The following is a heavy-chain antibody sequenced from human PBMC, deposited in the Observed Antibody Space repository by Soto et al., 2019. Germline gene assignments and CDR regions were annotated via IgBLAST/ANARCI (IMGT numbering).Heavy chain of an antibody. V-gene: IGHV5-51*01. CDR3: ARPDSSTSCYGGTCYYVMDV. Sequence: HGEALKISCRASGYSFTSYWLGWLRQMPGKGLEWMGAIYPSDSKTTYSPSFQGQVTFSADKSIDTAYLQWTRLKASDTAVYYCARPDSSTSCYGGTCYYVMDVWGQGTTVTVSS. J-gene: IGHJ6*02. CDR1: GYSFTSYW. CDR2: IYPSDSKT. D-gene: IGHD2-2*01.